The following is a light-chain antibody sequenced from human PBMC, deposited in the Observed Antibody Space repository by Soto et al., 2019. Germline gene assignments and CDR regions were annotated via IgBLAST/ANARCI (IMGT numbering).Light chain of an antibody. Sequence: QSALTQPASVSGSPGQSMNISCTGTSSDVDGYNYVSWYQHHPGKAPKLIIYDVSTRPSGVSNPFSGSKSGNTASLTISGLHPEDEADYYCSSYTTSNTRQIVFGTGTKLTVL. CDR1: SSDVDGYNY. J-gene: IGLJ1*01. CDR3: SSYTTSNTRQIV. CDR2: DVS. V-gene: IGLV2-14*03.